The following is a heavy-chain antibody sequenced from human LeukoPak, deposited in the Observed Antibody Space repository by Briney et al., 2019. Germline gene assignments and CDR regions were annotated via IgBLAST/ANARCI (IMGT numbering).Heavy chain of an antibody. Sequence: PSETLSLTCTVSGHSISSDYYWGWIRQPPGKGLEWIGSIHRSGSTYYNPSLESRVTISVDTSKNQFSLMLSSVTAADTAVYYCARDVGATVHGYWGQGTLVTVSS. CDR1: GHSISSDYY. D-gene: IGHD1-26*01. V-gene: IGHV4-38-2*02. CDR2: IHRSGST. CDR3: ARDVGATVHGY. J-gene: IGHJ4*02.